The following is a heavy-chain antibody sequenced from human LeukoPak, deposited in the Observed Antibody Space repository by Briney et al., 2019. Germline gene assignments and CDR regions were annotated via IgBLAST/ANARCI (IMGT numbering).Heavy chain of an antibody. CDR3: ARDRRVGATWSVGAFDI. J-gene: IGHJ3*02. CDR1: GFSLTTYG. CDR2: ISSSGDSI. V-gene: IGHV3-48*03. D-gene: IGHD1-26*01. Sequence: GGSLRLSCAASGFSLTTYGMNWVRQAPGKGLEWVSYISSSGDSIYYADSGKGRFNISRDNAKNSLSLQMNSLRAEDTAIYYCARDRRVGATWSVGAFDIWGQGTTVTVSS.